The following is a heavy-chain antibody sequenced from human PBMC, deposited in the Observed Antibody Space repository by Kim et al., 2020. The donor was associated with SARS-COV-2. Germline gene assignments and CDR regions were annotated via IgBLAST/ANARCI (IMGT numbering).Heavy chain of an antibody. D-gene: IGHD3-10*01. J-gene: IGHJ6*02. CDR3: ASRGDYYYYGMDV. Sequence: YAQKFQGRVTITADKSTSTAYMELSSLRSEDTAVYYCASRGDYYYYGMDVWGQGTTVTVSS. V-gene: IGHV1-69*02.